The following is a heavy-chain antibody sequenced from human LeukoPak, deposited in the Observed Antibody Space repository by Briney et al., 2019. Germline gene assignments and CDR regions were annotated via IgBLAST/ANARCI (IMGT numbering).Heavy chain of an antibody. CDR2: IYYGENT. D-gene: IGHD3-22*01. Sequence: GSLRLSCAASGFTFDDYAMSWIRQPPGKGLEWIGNIYYGENTYYNPSLKSRVTISIDASKNQFYLKLSSVTAADTAVYYCARVRLASNYYYYYMDVWGKGTTVTVSS. V-gene: IGHV4-38-2*01. J-gene: IGHJ6*03. CDR3: ARVRLASNYYYYYMDV. CDR1: GFTFDDYA.